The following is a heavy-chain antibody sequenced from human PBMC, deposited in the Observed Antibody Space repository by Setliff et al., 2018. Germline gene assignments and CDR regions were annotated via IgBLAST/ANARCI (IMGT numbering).Heavy chain of an antibody. CDR3: AGSQGSGGYYSNSPYYFHY. CDR2: IFYSGSA. CDR1: GGSISPYY. D-gene: IGHD3-10*01. J-gene: IGHJ4*02. V-gene: IGHV4-59*08. Sequence: SETLSLTCSVSGGSISPYYWIWIRQSPGKGLEWIGYIFYSGSARYNPSLESRVTMSVDTSKNQISLKLTSVTAADTAVYYCAGSQGSGGYYSNSPYYFHYWGQGTPVTVSS.